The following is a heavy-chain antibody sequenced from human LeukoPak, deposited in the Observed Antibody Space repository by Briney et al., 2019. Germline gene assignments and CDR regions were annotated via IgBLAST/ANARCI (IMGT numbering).Heavy chain of an antibody. J-gene: IGHJ6*03. CDR1: GFTFSNYN. CDR3: ARVLTNYYYMDV. D-gene: IGHD3-9*01. CDR2: ISSSRSNI. V-gene: IGHV3-48*04. Sequence: GGSLRLSCAAAGFTFSNYNMIWVRQAPGTGLEWVSDISSSRSNINYAHSVKGRFTISRDNARNSLYLLMNSLAAEHTAVYYCARVLTNYYYMDVWGKGTTVTVSS.